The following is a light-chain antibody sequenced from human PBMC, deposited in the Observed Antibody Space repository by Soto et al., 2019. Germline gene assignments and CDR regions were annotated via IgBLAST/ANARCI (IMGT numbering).Light chain of an antibody. CDR3: SSYTSSSTLV. Sequence: QSALTQPASVSGSPGQSITISCTGTSSDVGGYNYVSWYQQHPGKAPKRMIYEVSNRPSGVSNRCSGSKSGNTASLTISGLQAEDEADYYCSSYTSSSTLVFGTGTKLTVL. J-gene: IGLJ1*01. CDR2: EVS. V-gene: IGLV2-14*01. CDR1: SSDVGGYNY.